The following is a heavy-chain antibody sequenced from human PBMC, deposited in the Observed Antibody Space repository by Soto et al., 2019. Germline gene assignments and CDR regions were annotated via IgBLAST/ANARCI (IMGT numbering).Heavy chain of an antibody. D-gene: IGHD5-18*01. V-gene: IGHV3-7*01. Sequence: GGSLRLSCAASGFTFSDYWMSWVRQAPGKGLEWVANIKQDGSDKYYVDSVRGRFTISRDNAKKSLYLQMNSLRAEDTAVYYCARRYSPIDYWGQGTLVTVSS. CDR3: ARRYSPIDY. CDR1: GFTFSDYW. J-gene: IGHJ4*02. CDR2: IKQDGSDK.